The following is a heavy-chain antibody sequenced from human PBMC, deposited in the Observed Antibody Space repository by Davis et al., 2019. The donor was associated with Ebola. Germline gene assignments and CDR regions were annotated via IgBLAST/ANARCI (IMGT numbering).Heavy chain of an antibody. V-gene: IGHV3-30*18. D-gene: IGHD3-22*01. CDR1: GFTFSSYG. Sequence: GESLKISCAASGFTFSSYGMHWVRQAPGKGLEWVTVISNDGSNKYYADSVKGRFTISRDNSKNTLYLQMNSLRAEDTAVYYCAKDRGGMIVVVTLDYWGQGTLVTVSS. J-gene: IGHJ4*02. CDR3: AKDRGGMIVVVTLDY. CDR2: ISNDGSNK.